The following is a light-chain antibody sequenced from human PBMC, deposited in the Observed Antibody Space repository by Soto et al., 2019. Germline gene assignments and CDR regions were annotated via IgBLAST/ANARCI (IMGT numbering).Light chain of an antibody. CDR3: QQRSNWPT. Sequence: EIVLTQSPATLSLSPGDRATLSCRASQSVSSYLAWYQQNPGQAPRLLIYDASNRATGIPARFSGRGSGTDFTLTISSLEPEDFAVYYCQQRSNWPTFGGGTKVEIK. CDR2: DAS. CDR1: QSVSSY. J-gene: IGKJ4*01. V-gene: IGKV3-11*01.